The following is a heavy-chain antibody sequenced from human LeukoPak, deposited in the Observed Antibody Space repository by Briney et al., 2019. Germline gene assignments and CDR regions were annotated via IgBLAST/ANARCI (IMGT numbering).Heavy chain of an antibody. D-gene: IGHD3-3*01. CDR2: ISSSGDTI. J-gene: IGHJ4*02. CDR1: GFTFSDYY. V-gene: IGHV3-11*01. Sequence: NPGGSLRLSCAASGFTFSDYYMIWIRQAQGKGLEWVSYISSSGDTIYYAGSVKGRFTISRDNAKSSLYLQMNSLRAEDTAVYYCARDRFLEWLLPIDYWGQGTLVTVSS. CDR3: ARDRFLEWLLPIDY.